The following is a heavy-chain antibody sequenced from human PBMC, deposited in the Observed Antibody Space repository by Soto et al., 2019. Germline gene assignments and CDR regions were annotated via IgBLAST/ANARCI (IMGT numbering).Heavy chain of an antibody. J-gene: IGHJ5*02. D-gene: IGHD6-6*01. CDR3: VRDVAGGARFVRFDL. Sequence: GGSLRLSXAASGLSVTNSHISWVRQAPGKGLEWVSLIYSGGSGTRYADSVKGRFIVSRDNSKNTVNLQMNSLRVEDTAIYYCVRDVAGGARFVRFDLWGQGTVVTVSS. CDR2: IYSGGSGT. V-gene: IGHV3-53*01. CDR1: GLSVTNSH.